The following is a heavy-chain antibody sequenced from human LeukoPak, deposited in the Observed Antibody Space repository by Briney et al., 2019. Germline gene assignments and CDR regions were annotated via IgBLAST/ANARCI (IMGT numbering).Heavy chain of an antibody. Sequence: GESLKISCKASRYSFTRYWIGWVRQKPGKGLEWMGIIYRGDSETRYSPSFQGQVTISADKSITTAYLQWSSLKASDTAMYYCARPVEGGYYDSSGYSYWGQGTLVTVSS. V-gene: IGHV5-51*01. CDR2: IYRGDSET. CDR1: RYSFTRYW. J-gene: IGHJ4*02. CDR3: ARPVEGGYYDSSGYSY. D-gene: IGHD3-22*01.